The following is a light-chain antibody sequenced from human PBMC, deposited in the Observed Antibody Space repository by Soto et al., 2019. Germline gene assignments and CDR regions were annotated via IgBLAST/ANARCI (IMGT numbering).Light chain of an antibody. Sequence: DIQMTQSPSSLSASVGDRVAITCRASQSISTSLNWYQQKSGKAPELLIYAASTLQTGVPSRFSGSGSGTDFTLTISSLQPEDFATYHCQQSYSIPLTFGGGTKVQIK. V-gene: IGKV1-39*01. CDR2: AAS. CDR1: QSISTS. J-gene: IGKJ4*01. CDR3: QQSYSIPLT.